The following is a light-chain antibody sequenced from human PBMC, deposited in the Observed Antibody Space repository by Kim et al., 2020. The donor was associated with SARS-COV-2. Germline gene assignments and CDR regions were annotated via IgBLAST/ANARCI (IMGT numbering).Light chain of an antibody. CDR1: SSDVGSYNL. CDR2: EVS. CDR3: CSCAGSSPPVV. V-gene: IGLV2-23*02. J-gene: IGLJ2*01. Sequence: QSITISCTGTSSDVGSYNLVSWYQQHPGKAPKLMIYEVSKRPSGVSNRFSGSKSGNTASLTISGLQAEDEADYYCCSCAGSSPPVVFGGGTQLTVL.